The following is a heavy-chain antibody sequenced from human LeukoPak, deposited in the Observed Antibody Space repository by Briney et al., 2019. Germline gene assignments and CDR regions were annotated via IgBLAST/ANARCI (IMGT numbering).Heavy chain of an antibody. CDR1: GYSFTSYW. CDR3: ARRINSNGPFDE. D-gene: IGHD4-11*01. J-gene: IGHJ4*02. CDR2: IYPRDSDT. Sequence: GESLMISCKGSGYSFTSYWIGWVRQMPGKGLEWMGIIYPRDSDTRYSPSFQGQVTIAADKSISTAYLQWSSLKASDTAMYYCARRINSNGPFDEWAPVTLVTVSS. V-gene: IGHV5-51*01.